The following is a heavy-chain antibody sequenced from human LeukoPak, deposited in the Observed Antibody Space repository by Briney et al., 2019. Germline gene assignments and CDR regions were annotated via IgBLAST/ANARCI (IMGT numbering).Heavy chain of an antibody. CDR3: ARAYGGDPHYFQH. Sequence: GSLRLSCAASGFTFSDYYMSWIRQAPGKGLEWVSSISSSGSTIYCADSVKGRFTISRDNAKNSLYLQMNSLRAEDTAVYFCARAYGGDPHYFQHWGQGTLVTVSS. J-gene: IGHJ1*01. V-gene: IGHV3-11*04. D-gene: IGHD3-16*01. CDR1: GFTFSDYY. CDR2: ISSSGSTI.